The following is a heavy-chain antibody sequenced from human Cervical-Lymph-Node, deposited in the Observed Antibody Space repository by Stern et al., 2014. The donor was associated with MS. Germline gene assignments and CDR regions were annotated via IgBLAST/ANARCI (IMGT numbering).Heavy chain of an antibody. J-gene: IGHJ3*02. V-gene: IGHV4-61*02. CDR3: ATTYYYGSGSYPDAFDI. CDR1: GGSISSGSYY. CDR2: IYTSGST. D-gene: IGHD3-10*01. Sequence: QVQLQESGPGLVKPSQTLSLTCTVSGGSISSGSYYWSWIRQPAGKGLEWIGRIYTSGSTNYNTSLKSRVTISVDTSKNQFSLKLSSVTAADTAVYYCATTYYYGSGSYPDAFDIWGQGTMVTVSS.